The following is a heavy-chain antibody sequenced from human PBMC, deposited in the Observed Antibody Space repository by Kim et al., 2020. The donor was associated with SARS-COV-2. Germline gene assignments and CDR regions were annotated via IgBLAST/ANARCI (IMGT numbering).Heavy chain of an antibody. J-gene: IGHJ3*02. V-gene: IGHV6-1*01. Sequence: AVSVKSRININPDTSKNQFSQQLNSVTREDTAVYYCARGSSGNYRAFDIWGQGTMVTVSS. D-gene: IGHD1-26*01. CDR3: ARGSSGNYRAFDI.